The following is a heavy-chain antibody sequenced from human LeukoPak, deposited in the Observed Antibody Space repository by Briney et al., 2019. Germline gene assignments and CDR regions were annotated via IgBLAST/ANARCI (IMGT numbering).Heavy chain of an antibody. CDR2: INTNTGNP. CDR3: ARDAPIVVVPSVVYGMDV. J-gene: IGHJ6*02. CDR1: GYTFTTYP. D-gene: IGHD3-22*01. Sequence: ASVKVSCKASGYTFTTYPINWVRQAPGQGLEWMGWINTNTGNPTYAQGFTGRFVFSLDTSVSTAYLQISSLKAEDTAVYYCARDAPIVVVPSVVYGMDVWGQGTTVTVSS. V-gene: IGHV7-4-1*02.